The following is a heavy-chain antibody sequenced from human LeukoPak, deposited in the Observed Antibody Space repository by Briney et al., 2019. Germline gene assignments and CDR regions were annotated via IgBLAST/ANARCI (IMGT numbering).Heavy chain of an antibody. CDR3: ACRKLRNDY. CDR2: IYHRGNT. J-gene: IGHJ4*02. Sequence: PSGTLPLTCTVSGYSISSYYYQGVRQHPAGEGLELSGSIYHRGNTYYNPSLKGRVTIPADTSKNQFSLNLSYLTAADTAVYYCACRKLRNDYWGQGTPVTVSS. D-gene: IGHD7-27*01. CDR1: GYSISSYYY. V-gene: IGHV4-38-2*02.